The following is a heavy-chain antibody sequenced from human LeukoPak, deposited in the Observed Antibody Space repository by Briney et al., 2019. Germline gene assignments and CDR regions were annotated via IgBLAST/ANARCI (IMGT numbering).Heavy chain of an antibody. CDR2: IYHSGST. D-gene: IGHD3-16*01. CDR3: ARVLIRVGYAFDI. V-gene: IGHV4-4*01. J-gene: IGHJ3*02. Sequence: SETLSLTCAVSGGSISSSSWWSWVRQPPGKGLEWIGEIYHSGSTNYNPSLKSRVTISVDKSKNQFSLKLSSVTAADTAVYCCARVLIRVGYAFDIWGQGTMVTVSS. CDR1: GGSISSSSW.